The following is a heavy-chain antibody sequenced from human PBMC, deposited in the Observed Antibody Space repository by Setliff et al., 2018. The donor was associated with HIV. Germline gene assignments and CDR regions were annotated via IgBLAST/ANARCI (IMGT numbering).Heavy chain of an antibody. Sequence: SETLSLTCTVSGGSITSGDYHWSWIRQPPGKGLEWIGCIYYSGSAYYNPSLKSRVTISVDTSKNQFSLKLSSVTAADTAVYYCARDRTEFVDGGYYPYYFDSWGQGTLVTVS. D-gene: IGHD3-22*01. J-gene: IGHJ4*02. V-gene: IGHV4-30-4*08. CDR1: GGSITSGDYH. CDR3: ARDRTEFVDGGYYPYYFDS. CDR2: IYYSGSA.